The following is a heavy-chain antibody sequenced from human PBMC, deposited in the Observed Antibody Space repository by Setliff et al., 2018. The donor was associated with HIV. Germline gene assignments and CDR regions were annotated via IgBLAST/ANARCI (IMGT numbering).Heavy chain of an antibody. D-gene: IGHD4-17*01. CDR1: GPSINIHY. Sequence: SSETLSLTCTVSGPSINIHYWSWIRQSPGKGFEWIGYIYSTGSTNYNPSLQSRVTIAMVASRNQFSLKVTSVTAADTAVYYCAKGAGFYGDYTFDHWGQGRQVTVSS. CDR2: IYSTGST. CDR3: AKGAGFYGDYTFDH. J-gene: IGHJ4*02. V-gene: IGHV4-59*11.